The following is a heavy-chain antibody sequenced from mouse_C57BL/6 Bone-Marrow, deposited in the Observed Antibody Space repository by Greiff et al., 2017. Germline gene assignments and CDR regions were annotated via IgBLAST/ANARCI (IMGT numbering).Heavy chain of an antibody. CDR2: ISSGSSTI. CDR1: GFTFSDYG. V-gene: IGHV5-17*01. J-gene: IGHJ1*03. Sequence: EVKLMESGGGLVKPGGSLKLSCAASGFTFSDYGMHWVRQAPEKGLEWVAYISSGSSTIYYADTVKGRFTISRDNAKNTLFLQMTSLRSEVTAMYYCATLGRGYSDVCATVTTFSVSS. CDR3: ATLGRGYSDV. D-gene: IGHD4-1*01.